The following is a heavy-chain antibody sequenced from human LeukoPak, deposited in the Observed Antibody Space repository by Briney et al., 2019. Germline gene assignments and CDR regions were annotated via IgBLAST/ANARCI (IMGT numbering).Heavy chain of an antibody. CDR2: IYYSGST. J-gene: IGHJ6*02. CDR3: ASFSSWGMDV. CDR1: GGSISSYY. Sequence: SETLSLTCTVSGGSISSYYWSWIRQPPGKGLEWIGYIYYSGSTNYNPSLKSRVTISVDTSKNQFSLKLSSVTAADTAVYYCASFSSWGMDVWGQGTTVTVSS. V-gene: IGHV4-59*08.